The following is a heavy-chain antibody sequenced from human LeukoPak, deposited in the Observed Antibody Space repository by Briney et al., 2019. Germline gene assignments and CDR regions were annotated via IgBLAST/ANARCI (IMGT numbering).Heavy chain of an antibody. CDR1: GFTFSSYA. Sequence: PGGSLRLSCAASGFTFSSYAMSWVRQAPGKGLEWVAVIWYDGSNKYYADSVKGRFSISRDNSKNTLYLQMNSLRVEDTAVYYCARETTSTFDHWGQGTLVTVSS. D-gene: IGHD1-1*01. CDR3: ARETTSTFDH. J-gene: IGHJ4*02. CDR2: IWYDGSNK. V-gene: IGHV3-33*08.